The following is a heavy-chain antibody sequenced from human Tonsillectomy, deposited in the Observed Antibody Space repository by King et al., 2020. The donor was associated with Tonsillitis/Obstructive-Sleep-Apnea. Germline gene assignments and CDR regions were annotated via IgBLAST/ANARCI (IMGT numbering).Heavy chain of an antibody. Sequence: QLVQSGAEVKKPGESLKISCKGSGYSFTSYWIGWVRQMPGKGLEWMGIIYPCDSDTRCSPSFQGQVTISADKSISTAYLQWSRLKTSDTAMYYCARTYYDILTGYGGPLDVWGQGTMVTASS. CDR2: IYPCDSDT. CDR1: GYSFTSYW. D-gene: IGHD3-9*01. J-gene: IGHJ3*01. CDR3: ARTYYDILTGYGGPLDV. V-gene: IGHV5-51*03.